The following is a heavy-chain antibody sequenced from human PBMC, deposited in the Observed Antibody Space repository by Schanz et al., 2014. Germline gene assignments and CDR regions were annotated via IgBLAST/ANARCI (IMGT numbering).Heavy chain of an antibody. CDR2: VYYSGGS. Sequence: QVQLQESGPGLVKPSETLSLTCTVSGDSISTSYYWGWIRQPPGKGLEWIGSVYYSGGSYYNPSLKTRVTMPVDPPKHQFPRGRASVTAADTAVYYCARPNSASYRIYYFDYWGQGTLVTVSS. V-gene: IGHV4-39*01. D-gene: IGHD1-26*01. CDR1: GDSISTSYY. J-gene: IGHJ4*02. CDR3: ARPNSASYRIYYFDY.